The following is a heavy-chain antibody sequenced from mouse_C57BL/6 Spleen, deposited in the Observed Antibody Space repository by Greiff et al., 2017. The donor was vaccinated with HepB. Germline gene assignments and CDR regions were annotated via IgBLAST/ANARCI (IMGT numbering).Heavy chain of an antibody. Sequence: VQLQQSGAELVKAGASVKMSCKASGYTFTSYWMHWVKQRLGQGLEWFAETNPTNGRTYYNEKFKSKATLTVDTSSSTAYMLLSGPTFEDSAVYYWAIIKKIVATYFDYWGQGTTLTVSS. J-gene: IGHJ2*01. CDR1: GYTFTSYW. V-gene: IGHV1S81*02. D-gene: IGHD1-1*01. CDR3: AIIKKIVATYFDY. CDR2: TNPTNGRT.